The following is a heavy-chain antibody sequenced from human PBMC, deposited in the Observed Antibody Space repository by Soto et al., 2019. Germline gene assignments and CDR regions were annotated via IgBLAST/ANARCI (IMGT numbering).Heavy chain of an antibody. CDR3: ARHQLRVFGVVDY. V-gene: IGHV4-39*01. J-gene: IGHJ4*02. D-gene: IGHD3-3*01. CDR1: GGSISSSSYY. CDR2: IYYSGST. Sequence: SETLSLTCTVSGGSISSSSYYWGWIRQPPGKGLEWIGSIYYSGSTYYNPSLKSRVTISVDTSKNQFSLKLSSVTAADTAVYYCARHQLRVFGVVDYWGQGTLVTVSS.